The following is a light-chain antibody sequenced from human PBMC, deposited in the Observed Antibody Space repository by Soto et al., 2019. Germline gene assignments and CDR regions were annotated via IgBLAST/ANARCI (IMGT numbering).Light chain of an antibody. CDR2: DVS. CDR1: SSDIGDSNY. CDR3: SSFRSSSTSYV. V-gene: IGLV2-14*03. Sequence: QSVLTQPAPVSGSPGQSITISCTRTSSDIGDSNYVSWYQQHPGKAPKLVIYDVSNRPSGVSNRSSGSKSANTASLTISGLQAEDEADYYCSSFRSSSTSYVFGTGTKVTVL. J-gene: IGLJ1*01.